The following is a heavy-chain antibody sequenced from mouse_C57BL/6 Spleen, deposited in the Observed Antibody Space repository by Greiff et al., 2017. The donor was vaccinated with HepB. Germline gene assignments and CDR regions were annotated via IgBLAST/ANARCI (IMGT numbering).Heavy chain of an antibody. CDR1: GFNIKNTY. J-gene: IGHJ1*03. CDR3: ARGTTVVATRYFDV. D-gene: IGHD1-1*01. V-gene: IGHV14-3*01. CDR2: IDPANGNT. Sequence: VQLQQSVAELVRPGASVKLSCTASGFNIKNTYMHWVKQRPEQGLEWIGRIDPANGNTTYAPKFQGKATITADTSSNTAYLQLRILTSEDTAIYYCARGTTVVATRYFDVWGTGTTVTVSS.